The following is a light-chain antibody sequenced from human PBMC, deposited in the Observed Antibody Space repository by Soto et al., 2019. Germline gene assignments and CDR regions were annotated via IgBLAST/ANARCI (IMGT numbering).Light chain of an antibody. V-gene: IGKV3-15*01. CDR1: QSVSSSY. CDR2: ATS. CDR3: QQYHNWPPIT. Sequence: EIVLTQSPGTLSLSPGERATLSCRASQSVSSSYLAWYQQKPGQAPRLLIYATSSRATGVPARFSGSGSGTEFTLTISSLQSEDFAVYYCQQYHNWPPITFGQGTRLEIK. J-gene: IGKJ5*01.